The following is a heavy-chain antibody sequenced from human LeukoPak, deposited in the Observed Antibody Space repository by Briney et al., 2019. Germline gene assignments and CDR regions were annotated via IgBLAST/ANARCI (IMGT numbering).Heavy chain of an antibody. CDR2: INHSGST. V-gene: IGHV4-34*01. CDR1: GGSFSGYY. CDR3: ARSRFHRRGGHLRPPDYYYGMDV. J-gene: IGHJ6*02. Sequence: PSETLSLTCAVYGGSFSGYYWSWIRQPPGKGLEWIGEINHSGSTNYNPSLKSRVTISVDTSKNQFSLKLSSVTAADTAVYYCARSRFHRRGGHLRPPDYYYGMDVWGQGTTVTVSS. D-gene: IGHD4-17*01.